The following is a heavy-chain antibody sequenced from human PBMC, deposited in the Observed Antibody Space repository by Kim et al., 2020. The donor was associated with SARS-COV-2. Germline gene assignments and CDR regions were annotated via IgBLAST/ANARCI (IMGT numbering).Heavy chain of an antibody. J-gene: IGHJ4*02. Sequence: SETLSLTCAVYGGSFSGYYWSWIRQPPGKGLEWIGEINHSGSTNYNPSLKSRVTISVDTSKNQFSLKLSSVTAADTAVYYCARGVWSAARAARLFDYWGQGTLVTVSS. D-gene: IGHD6-6*01. V-gene: IGHV4-34*01. CDR3: ARGVWSAARAARLFDY. CDR2: INHSGST. CDR1: GGSFSGYY.